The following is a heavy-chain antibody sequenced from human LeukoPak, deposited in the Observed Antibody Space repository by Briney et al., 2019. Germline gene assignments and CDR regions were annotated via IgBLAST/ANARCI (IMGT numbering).Heavy chain of an antibody. J-gene: IGHJ4*02. D-gene: IGHD3-10*01. CDR3: ANENYYGSGGYVDN. CDR1: GFTFSSYG. V-gene: IGHV3-30*18. CDR2: ISYDGSNK. Sequence: GGSLRLSCAASGFTFSSYGMHWVRQAPGKGLEWVAVISYDGSNKYYADSVKGRFTISRDNSKNTLYLQMNSLRAEDTAVYYCANENYYGSGGYVDNWGQGTLVTVSS.